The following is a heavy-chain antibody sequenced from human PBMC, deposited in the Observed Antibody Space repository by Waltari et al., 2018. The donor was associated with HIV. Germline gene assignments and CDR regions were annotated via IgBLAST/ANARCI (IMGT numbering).Heavy chain of an antibody. CDR3: ARYYDTSGNDLFDP. J-gene: IGHJ5*02. Sequence: QLQLQESGPGLVKPSETLSLTCTVSGGSISRRSYYWGWIRQSPGKGLEWIGSLYYSGRTYSNPSLQSRVTISVATSKNQFSLKLSSVTAADTAVYYCARYYDTSGNDLFDPWGQGTLVTVSS. CDR2: LYYSGRT. V-gene: IGHV4-39*01. D-gene: IGHD3-22*01. CDR1: GGSISRRSYY.